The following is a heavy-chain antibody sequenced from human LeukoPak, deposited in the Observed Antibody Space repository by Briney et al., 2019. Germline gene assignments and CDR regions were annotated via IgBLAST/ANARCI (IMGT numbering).Heavy chain of an antibody. CDR1: GFTFDDYG. V-gene: IGHV3-20*04. Sequence: GGSLRLSCAVSGFTFDDYGMSWVRQAPGKGLEWVSGINWNGGSTGYADSVKGRFTISRDNAKNSLYLQMNRLRAEDTALYYCARVRVVGAMVDAFDIWGQGTMVTVSS. CDR2: INWNGGST. D-gene: IGHD1-26*01. J-gene: IGHJ3*02. CDR3: ARVRVVGAMVDAFDI.